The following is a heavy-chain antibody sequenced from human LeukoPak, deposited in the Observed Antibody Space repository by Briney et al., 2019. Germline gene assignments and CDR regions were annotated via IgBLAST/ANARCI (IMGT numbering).Heavy chain of an antibody. CDR1: GFNSINYW. J-gene: IGHJ4*02. D-gene: IGHD6-13*01. CDR3: AKAEGAAAGILPY. V-gene: IGHV3-23*01. Sequence: PGGSLRLSCAASGFNSINYWMHWVRQAPGKGLEWVSAISGSGGSTYYADSVKGRFTISRDNSKNTLYLQMNSLRAEDTAVYYCAKAEGAAAGILPYWGQGTLVTVSS. CDR2: ISGSGGST.